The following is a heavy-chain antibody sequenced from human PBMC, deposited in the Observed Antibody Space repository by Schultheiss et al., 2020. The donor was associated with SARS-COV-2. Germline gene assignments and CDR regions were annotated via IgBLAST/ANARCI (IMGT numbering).Heavy chain of an antibody. CDR3: ARYPIFGVVITSTYYYYGMDV. CDR1: GGSFSGYY. CDR2: INHSGST. D-gene: IGHD3-3*01. J-gene: IGHJ6*02. V-gene: IGHV4-34*01. Sequence: SETLSLTCAVYGGSFSGYYWSWIRQPPGKGLEWIGEINHSGSTNYNPSLKSRVTISVDTSKNQFSLKLSSVTAADTAVYYCARYPIFGVVITSTYYYYGMDVWGQGTTVTVSS.